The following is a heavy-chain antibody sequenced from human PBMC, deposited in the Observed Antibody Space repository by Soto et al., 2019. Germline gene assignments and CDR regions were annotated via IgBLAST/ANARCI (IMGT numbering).Heavy chain of an antibody. D-gene: IGHD7-27*01. CDR3: ARGPSGDKFDS. J-gene: IGHJ4*02. CDR1: GGSISTVNYW. CDR2: IYNGGST. V-gene: IGHV4-30-4*01. Sequence: QVQLQESGPGLVKPSQTLSLTCTFSGGSISTVNYWWSWIRQSPDMGLEWIGHIYNGGSTYNNPSLESRVTMSVDTTKNQLSLTWSSVSAADTAVYYCARGPSGDKFDSWGQGTLVTVSS.